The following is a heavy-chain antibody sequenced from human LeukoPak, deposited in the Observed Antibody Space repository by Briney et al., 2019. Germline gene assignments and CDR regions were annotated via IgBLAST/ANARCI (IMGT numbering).Heavy chain of an antibody. CDR1: GFTFSSYA. J-gene: IGHJ4*02. CDR2: ISYDGSNK. Sequence: GGSLRLSCAASGFTFSSYAMYWVRQAPGKGLEWVGVISYDGSNKYYADSVKGRFTISRDNSKNTLYLQMNSLRDEDTAVYYCARDRYFDYWGQGTLVTVSS. V-gene: IGHV3-30-3*01. CDR3: ARDRYFDY.